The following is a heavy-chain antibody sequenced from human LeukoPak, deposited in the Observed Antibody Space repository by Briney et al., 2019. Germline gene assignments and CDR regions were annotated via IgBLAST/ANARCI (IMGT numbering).Heavy chain of an antibody. V-gene: IGHV3-21*01. CDR3: ARDQTSVAGRGYNWFDP. D-gene: IGHD6-19*01. J-gene: IGHJ5*02. Sequence: GGSLRLSCAASGFTFSSYSMNWVRQAPGKGLEWVSSISGSSSYIYYADSAKGRFTISRDNAKNSLYLQMNSLRAEDTAVYYCARDQTSVAGRGYNWFDPWGQGTLVTVSS. CDR1: GFTFSSYS. CDR2: ISGSSSYI.